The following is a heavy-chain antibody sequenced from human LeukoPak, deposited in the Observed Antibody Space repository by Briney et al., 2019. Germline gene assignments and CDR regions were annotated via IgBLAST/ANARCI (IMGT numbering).Heavy chain of an antibody. Sequence: PSQTLSLTCTVSGGSISSGGYYWSWIRQPPGKGLEWIGYIYHSGSTYYNPSFKSRVTISVDRSKNQFSLKLSSVTAADTAVYYCASLMVRGVMSPDYWGQGTLVTVSS. CDR1: GGSISSGGYY. D-gene: IGHD3-10*01. J-gene: IGHJ4*02. CDR2: IYHSGST. V-gene: IGHV4-30-2*01. CDR3: ASLMVRGVMSPDY.